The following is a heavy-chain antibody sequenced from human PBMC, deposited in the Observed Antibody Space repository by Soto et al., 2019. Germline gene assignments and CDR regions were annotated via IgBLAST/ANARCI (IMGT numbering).Heavy chain of an antibody. J-gene: IGHJ4*02. D-gene: IGHD3-9*01. V-gene: IGHV1-8*01. Sequence: ASVKVSCKASGYTFTSYDINWVRQATGQGLEWMGWMNPNSGNTGYAQKFQGRVTMTRNTSISTAYMELSSLRSEDTAVYYCARGHYNYDILTGYPYPIFDYWGQGTLVTVSS. CDR1: GYTFTSYD. CDR2: MNPNSGNT. CDR3: ARGHYNYDILTGYPYPIFDY.